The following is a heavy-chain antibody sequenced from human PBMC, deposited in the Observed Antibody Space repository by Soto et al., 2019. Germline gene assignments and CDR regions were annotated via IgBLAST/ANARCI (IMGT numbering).Heavy chain of an antibody. CDR2: INAGNGNT. Sequence: ASVKVSCKASGYTFTSYAMHWVRQAPGQRLEWMGWINAGNGNTKYSQKFQGRVTITRDTSASTAYMELSSLRSEDTAVYYCARGPSSGSYPYYFDYWGQGTLVTVS. V-gene: IGHV1-3*01. D-gene: IGHD1-26*01. CDR3: ARGPSSGSYPYYFDY. CDR1: GYTFTSYA. J-gene: IGHJ4*02.